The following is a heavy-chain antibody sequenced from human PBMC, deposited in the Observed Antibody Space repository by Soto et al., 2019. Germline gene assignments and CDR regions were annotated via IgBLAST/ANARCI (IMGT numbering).Heavy chain of an antibody. CDR2: IKSKTDGGTT. CDR1: GFTFSKAW. D-gene: IGHD2-21*01. V-gene: IGHV3-15*01. CDR3: TTYSTRTAGFDP. Sequence: GGSLRLSCAASGFTFSKAWMSWVRQAPGKGLEWVGRIKSKTDGGTTDYAAPVKGRFTISRDDSRNTLSLQMNSLKTEDTAVYYCTTYSTRTAGFDPWGQGTLVTVSS. J-gene: IGHJ5*02.